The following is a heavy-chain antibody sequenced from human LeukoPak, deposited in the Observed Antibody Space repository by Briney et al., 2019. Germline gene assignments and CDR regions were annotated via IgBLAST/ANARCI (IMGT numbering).Heavy chain of an antibody. V-gene: IGHV3-33*01. CDR2: IWYDGSNK. CDR1: GFTFSSYS. D-gene: IGHD3-9*01. Sequence: PGGSLRLSCAASGFTFSSYSMHWVRQAPGKGLEWVAVIWYDGSNKYCADSVKGRFTISRDNSKNTLYLQMNSLRAEDTAVYYCARDGGYYDILTGSDYWGQGTLVTVSS. CDR3: ARDGGYYDILTGSDY. J-gene: IGHJ4*02.